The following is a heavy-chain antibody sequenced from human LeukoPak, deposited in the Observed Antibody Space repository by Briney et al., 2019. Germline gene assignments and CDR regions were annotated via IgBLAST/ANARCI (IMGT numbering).Heavy chain of an antibody. CDR3: ARGLRSTWGLDDY. D-gene: IGHD7-27*01. CDR1: GFTFNSYW. Sequence: GGSLRLSCAASGFTFNSYWMSWVRQAPGKGLEWVANINQDGSEKYYVDSVKGRFTISRDNAKSSLYLQMNSLRAKDTAVYYCARGLRSTWGLDDYWCQGALVTVSS. CDR2: INQDGSEK. V-gene: IGHV3-7*01. J-gene: IGHJ4*02.